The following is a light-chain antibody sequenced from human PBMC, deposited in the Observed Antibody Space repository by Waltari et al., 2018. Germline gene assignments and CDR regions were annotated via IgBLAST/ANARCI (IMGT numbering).Light chain of an antibody. CDR3: QTGGHGTWV. Sequence: QLVLTQSPSASASLGAAVKLTCTLSSGHSSNSIAWQQQQPEKGPRYWMKVNSDGSHSKGDEIPDRFSGSSSGAERYLTISSLQSEDEADYYCQTGGHGTWVFGGGTKLTVL. V-gene: IGLV4-69*01. J-gene: IGLJ3*02. CDR2: VNSDGSH. CDR1: SGHSSNS.